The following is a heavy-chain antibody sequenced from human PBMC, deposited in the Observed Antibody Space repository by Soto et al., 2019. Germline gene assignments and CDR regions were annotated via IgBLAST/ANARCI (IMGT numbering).Heavy chain of an antibody. Sequence: QVQLVESGGGVVQPGRSLRLSCAASGFTFSSYAMHWVRQAPGKGLEWVAVISYDGSNKYYADSVKGRFTISRDNSKNTLYLQMNSLRAEDTAVYYCALPPSDYWGQGTLVTVSS. CDR3: ALPPSDY. CDR2: ISYDGSNK. CDR1: GFTFSSYA. J-gene: IGHJ4*02. V-gene: IGHV3-30-3*01.